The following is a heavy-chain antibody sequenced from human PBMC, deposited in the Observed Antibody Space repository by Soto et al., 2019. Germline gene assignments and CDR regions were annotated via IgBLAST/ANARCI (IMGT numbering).Heavy chain of an antibody. J-gene: IGHJ6*02. CDR1: GFTFSSYA. D-gene: IGHD6-19*01. Sequence: GGSLRLSCAASGFTFSSYAMHWVRQAPGKGLEWVAVISYDGSNKYYADSVKGRFTISRDNSKNTLYLQMNSLRAEDTAVYYCARGPDRWSHLGRKAVAAQYYYYYYGMDVWGQGTTVTVSS. CDR3: ARGPDRWSHLGRKAVAAQYYYYYYGMDV. CDR2: ISYDGSNK. V-gene: IGHV3-30-3*01.